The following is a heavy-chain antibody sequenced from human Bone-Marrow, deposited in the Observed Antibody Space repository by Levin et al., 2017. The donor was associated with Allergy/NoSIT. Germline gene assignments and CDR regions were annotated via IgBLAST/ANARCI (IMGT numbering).Heavy chain of an antibody. CDR3: ARDEEGCSSGNCYSGGSFDY. CDR2: ITAKSDNI. D-gene: IGHD2-15*01. J-gene: IGHJ4*02. Sequence: SLKISCEASGFTFEDYGMHWVRQVPGKGLQWVSGITAKSDNIGYADSVKGRFTVSRDNAKKSLFLQMNSLRAEDTAVYYCARDEEGCSSGNCYSGGSFDYWGQGTLVTVSS. CDR1: GFTFEDYG. V-gene: IGHV3-9*01.